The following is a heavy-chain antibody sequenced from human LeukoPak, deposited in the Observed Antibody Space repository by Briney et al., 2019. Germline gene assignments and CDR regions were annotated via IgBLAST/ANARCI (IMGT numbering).Heavy chain of an antibody. CDR3: ARDEYGYSYANYYFDY. CDR2: ISSSSSYI. J-gene: IGHJ4*02. CDR1: GFTFSSSS. Sequence: GGSLTLSCAASGFTFSSSSMNRVRQAPGKGLEWVSSISSSSSYIYYADSVKGRFTISRDNAKNSLYLQMNSLRAEDTAVYYCARDEYGYSYANYYFDYWGQGTLVTVSS. V-gene: IGHV3-21*01. D-gene: IGHD5-18*01.